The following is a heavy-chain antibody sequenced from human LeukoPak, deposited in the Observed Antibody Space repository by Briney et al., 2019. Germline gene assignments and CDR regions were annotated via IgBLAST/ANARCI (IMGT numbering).Heavy chain of an antibody. CDR2: INPSGGST. J-gene: IGHJ4*02. Sequence: ASVKVSCKASGYTFTSYDMHWVRQAPGQGLEWMGIINPSGGSTSYAQKFQGRVTMTRDTSTSTVYMELSSLRSEDTAVYYCAREVTFGVVIDWGQGTLVTVSS. CDR3: AREVTFGVVID. CDR1: GYTFTSYD. D-gene: IGHD3-3*01. V-gene: IGHV1-46*01.